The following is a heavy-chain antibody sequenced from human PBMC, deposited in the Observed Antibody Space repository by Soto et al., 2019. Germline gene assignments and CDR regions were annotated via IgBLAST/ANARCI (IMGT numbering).Heavy chain of an antibody. CDR1: GFTFSSYA. V-gene: IGHV3-23*01. CDR3: ADCVGRDCTSTSCDNPCYYYLDV. Sequence: GGSLRLSCAASGFTFSSYAMSWVRQAPGKGLEWVSAISGSGGSTYYADSVKGRFTISRDNSKNPLYLQMNSLRAEDTGVYYCADCVGRDCTSTSCDNPCYYYLDVWGKGTPVTVSS. J-gene: IGHJ6*03. CDR2: ISGSGGST. D-gene: IGHD2-2*02.